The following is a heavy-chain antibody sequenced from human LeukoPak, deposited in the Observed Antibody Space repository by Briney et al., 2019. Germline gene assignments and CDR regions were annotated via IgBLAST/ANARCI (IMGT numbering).Heavy chain of an antibody. CDR1: GYTFTSYA. CDR2: FNAGNGNT. D-gene: IGHD3-10*01. CDR3: ARVTMVRGVIRSFDI. V-gene: IGHV1-3*01. J-gene: IGHJ3*02. Sequence: ASVKLSCKASGYTFTSYAMHWVRQAPGQRLEWRGWFNAGNGNTKYSQKFQGRVTITRDTSASTAYMELSSLKDTAVYYCARVTMVRGVIRSFDIWGQGTMVTVSS.